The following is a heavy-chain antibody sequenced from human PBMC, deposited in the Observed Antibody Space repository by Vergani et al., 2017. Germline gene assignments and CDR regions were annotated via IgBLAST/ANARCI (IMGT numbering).Heavy chain of an antibody. D-gene: IGHD3-22*01. CDR2: IYYSGST. CDR1: GGSISSGGYY. Sequence: QVQLQESGPGLVKPSQTLSLTCTVSGGSISSGGYYWSWIRQHPGKGLEWIGYIYYSGSTYYNPSLKSRVTISVETSKNQFSLKLSSVTAADTAVYYCARTPSPPRYYYDSSGYSGWYFDLWGRGTLVTVSS. CDR3: ARTPSPPRYYYDSSGYSGWYFDL. V-gene: IGHV4-31*03. J-gene: IGHJ2*01.